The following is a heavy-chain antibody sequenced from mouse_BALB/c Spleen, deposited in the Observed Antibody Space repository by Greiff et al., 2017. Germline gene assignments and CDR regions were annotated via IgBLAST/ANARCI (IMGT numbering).Heavy chain of an antibody. CDR3: ARYYDYFDY. Sequence: VKLQQSGAELARPGASVKLSCKASGYTFTSYWMQWVKQRPGQGLEWIGAIYPGDGDTRYTQKFKGKATLTADKSSSTAYMQLSSLASEDSAVYYCARYYDYFDYWGQGTTLTVSS. D-gene: IGHD1-1*02. CDR1: GYTFTSYW. V-gene: IGHV1-87*01. J-gene: IGHJ2*01. CDR2: IYPGDGDT.